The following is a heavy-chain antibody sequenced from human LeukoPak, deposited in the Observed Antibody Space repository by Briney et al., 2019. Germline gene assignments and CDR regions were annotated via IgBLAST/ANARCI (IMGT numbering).Heavy chain of an antibody. CDR1: GGTFTSYA. CDR2: IIPILAIA. D-gene: IGHD5-12*01. CDR3: ARELPYSASDLTPLGFEH. Sequence: GASVKVSCKASGGTFTSYAISWVRQAPGQGLEWMGRIIPILAIANYAQKFQGRVMITADKSTSTAYMELSSLRSEDTAVYYCARELPYSASDLTPLGFEHWGQGTLVTVSS. V-gene: IGHV1-69*04. J-gene: IGHJ4*02.